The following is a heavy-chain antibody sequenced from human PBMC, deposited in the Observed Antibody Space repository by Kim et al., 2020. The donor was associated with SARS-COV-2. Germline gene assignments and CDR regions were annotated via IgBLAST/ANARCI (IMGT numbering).Heavy chain of an antibody. V-gene: IGHV3-48*04. CDR3: AREPNYDILTGYLLVHGMDV. CDR2: ISSSSSTI. Sequence: GGSLRLSCAASGFTFSSYSMNWVRQAPGKGLEWVSYISSSSSTIYYADSVKGRFTISRDNAKNSLYLQMNSLRAEDTAVYYCAREPNYDILTGYLLVHGMDVWGQGTTVTVSS. CDR1: GFTFSSYS. J-gene: IGHJ6*02. D-gene: IGHD3-9*01.